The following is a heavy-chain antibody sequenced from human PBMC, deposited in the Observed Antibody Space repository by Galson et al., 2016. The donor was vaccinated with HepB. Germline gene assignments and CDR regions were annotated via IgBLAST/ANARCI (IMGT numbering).Heavy chain of an antibody. Sequence: SVKVSCKASGYTFTGYYMHWVRRAPGKGLEWVGRINPNSGSTNYGQKFKGRVTMTRDTSKSTASVELSSLRSDDTAVYYCAREYYPGSGSYWGNWVDPVGQGTLVTVSS. CDR1: GYTFTGYY. J-gene: IGHJ5*02. V-gene: IGHV1-2*06. D-gene: IGHD3-10*01. CDR3: AREYYPGSGSYWGNWVDP. CDR2: INPNSGST.